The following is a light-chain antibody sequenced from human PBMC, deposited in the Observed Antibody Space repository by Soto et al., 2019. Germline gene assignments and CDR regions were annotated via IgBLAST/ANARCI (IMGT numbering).Light chain of an antibody. CDR1: SSDVGGYNY. J-gene: IGLJ2*01. CDR3: SSYTSSCTLMV. V-gene: IGLV2-14*01. CDR2: DVS. Sequence: QSALTQPASVSGSPGQSITISCTGTSSDVGGYNYVSWYQQHPGKAPKLMIYDVSNRPSGVSNRFSGSKSGNTASLTISGLQAEDVADYYCSSYTSSCTLMVFGGGTKETVL.